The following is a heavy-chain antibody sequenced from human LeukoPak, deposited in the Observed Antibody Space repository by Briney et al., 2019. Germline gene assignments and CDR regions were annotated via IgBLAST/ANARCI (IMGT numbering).Heavy chain of an antibody. J-gene: IGHJ6*02. CDR3: ATATTPAAGTTGYYYGMGV. CDR1: GFTFSSYA. CDR2: ISGSGGST. D-gene: IGHD6-13*01. Sequence: GGSLRLSCAASGFTFSSYAMSWVRQAPGKGLEWVSAISGSGGSTYYADSVKGRFTISRDNSKNTLYLQMNSLRAEDTAVHYCATATTPAAGTTGYYYGMGVWGQGTTVTVSS. V-gene: IGHV3-23*01.